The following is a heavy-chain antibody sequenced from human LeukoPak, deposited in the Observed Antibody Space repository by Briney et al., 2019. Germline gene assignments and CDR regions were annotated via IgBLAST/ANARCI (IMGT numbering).Heavy chain of an antibody. D-gene: IGHD1-26*01. J-gene: IGHJ4*02. CDR1: GVTFSSYG. V-gene: IGHV3-9*01. Sequence: GGTLRLSCAASGVTFSSYGMNWVRQAPGKGLEWVSGISWNSDSIGYADSVKGRFTISRDNAKNSLYLQMNSLRAEDTALYYCAKDILGIVGATGAFDYWGQGTLVTVSS. CDR3: AKDILGIVGATGAFDY. CDR2: ISWNSDSI.